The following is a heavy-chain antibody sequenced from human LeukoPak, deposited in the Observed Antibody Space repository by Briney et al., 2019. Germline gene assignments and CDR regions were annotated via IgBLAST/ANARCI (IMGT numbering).Heavy chain of an antibody. CDR1: GYTFTSYY. Sequence: ASVKVSCKASGYTFTSYYMHWVRQAPGQGLEWMGIINPSGGSTSYAQKFQGRVTMTRDMSTSTVYMELSNLRSEDTAVYYCARDPWSRRGVFDYWGQGTLVTVSS. J-gene: IGHJ4*02. CDR3: ARDPWSRRGVFDY. CDR2: INPSGGST. V-gene: IGHV1-46*01. D-gene: IGHD3-3*01.